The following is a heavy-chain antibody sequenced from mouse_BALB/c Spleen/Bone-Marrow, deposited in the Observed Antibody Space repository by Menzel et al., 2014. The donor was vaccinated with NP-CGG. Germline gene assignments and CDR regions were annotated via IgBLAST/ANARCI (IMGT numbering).Heavy chain of an antibody. V-gene: IGHV7-3*02. J-gene: IGHJ1*01. Sequence: EVKLVESGGGLVQPGGSLRLSCATSGFTFTDYYMSWVRQPPGKALEWLGFIRNKAKGYTTEYSASVKGRVTISRDNSQSNIYLKMNPLRAEDVATYYCARDNNPITTAYWYFDVWGAGTTVTVSS. CDR1: GFTFTDYY. CDR2: IRNKAKGYTT. CDR3: ARDNNPITTAYWYFDV. D-gene: IGHD1-2*01.